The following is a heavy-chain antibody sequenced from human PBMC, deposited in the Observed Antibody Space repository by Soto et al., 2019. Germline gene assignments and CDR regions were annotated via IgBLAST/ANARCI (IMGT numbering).Heavy chain of an antibody. J-gene: IGHJ6*03. V-gene: IGHV3-23*01. CDR1: GFTFTSSA. D-gene: IGHD3-9*01. Sequence: EVQLLESGGGLVQPGGSLRLSCAASGFTFTSSAMRWVRQAPGKGLECVSIISGSGGKTYYADSVKGRFTISRDTSNNTLYLQMNSLLAEDTAVYYYAKAKYVIFNYYMDVWRTVTTVSVSS. CDR3: AKAKYVIFNYYMDV. CDR2: ISGSGGKT.